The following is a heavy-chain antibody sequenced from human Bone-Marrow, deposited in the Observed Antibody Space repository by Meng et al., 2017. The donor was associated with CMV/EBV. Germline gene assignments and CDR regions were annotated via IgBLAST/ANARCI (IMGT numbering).Heavy chain of an antibody. CDR1: GFTFSSYA. D-gene: IGHD6-6*01. Sequence: GESLKISCAASGFTFSSYAMSWVRQAPGKGLEWVSSISSSSSYIYYADSVKGRFTISRDNAKNSLYLQMNSLRAEDTAVYYCARDPEYSSFGYWGQGTLVTVSS. J-gene: IGHJ4*02. V-gene: IGHV3-21*01. CDR3: ARDPEYSSFGY. CDR2: ISSSSSYI.